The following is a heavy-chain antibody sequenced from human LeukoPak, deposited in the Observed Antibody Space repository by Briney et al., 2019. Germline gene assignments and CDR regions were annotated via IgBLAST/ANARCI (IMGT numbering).Heavy chain of an antibody. CDR1: GYTFTSYG. V-gene: IGHV1-18*01. J-gene: IGHJ3*02. CDR3: ARDPTTSYYYDSSGYLRAFDI. Sequence: WASVKVSCKASGYTFTSYGISWVRQAPGQGLEWMGWISAYNGNTNYAQKLQGRVTMTTDTSTSTAYMELRSLRSDDTAVYYCARDPTTSYYYDSSGYLRAFDIWGQGTMVTVSS. CDR2: ISAYNGNT. D-gene: IGHD3-22*01.